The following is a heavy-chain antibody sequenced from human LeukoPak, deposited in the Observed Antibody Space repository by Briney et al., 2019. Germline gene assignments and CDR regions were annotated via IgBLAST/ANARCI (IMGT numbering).Heavy chain of an antibody. Sequence: GGSLRLSCGASGFTLSDHYMSWIRQAPGTGLEWVSYISGSGNDVYYADSVKGRFTISRDNSKNTLYLQMNSLRAEDTAVYYCARTQTEYSYGHPYCFDYWGQGTLVTVSS. J-gene: IGHJ4*02. CDR3: ARTQTEYSYGHPYCFDY. CDR1: GFTLSDHY. CDR2: ISGSGNDV. V-gene: IGHV3-11*01. D-gene: IGHD5-18*01.